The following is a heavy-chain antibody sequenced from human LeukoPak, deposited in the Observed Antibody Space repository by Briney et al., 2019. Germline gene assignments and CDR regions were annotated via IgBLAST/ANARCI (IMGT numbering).Heavy chain of an antibody. J-gene: IGHJ6*03. V-gene: IGHV3-23*01. CDR2: ISGSGGST. D-gene: IGHD2-2*01. CDR3: ARVGDCSSTSCYYYYMDV. Sequence: GGSLRLSCAASGFTFSSYAMSWVRQAPGKGLEWVSAISGSGGSTYYADSVKGRFTISRDNSKNTLYLQMNSLRADDTAVYYCARVGDCSSTSCYYYYMDVWGKGTTVTVSS. CDR1: GFTFSSYA.